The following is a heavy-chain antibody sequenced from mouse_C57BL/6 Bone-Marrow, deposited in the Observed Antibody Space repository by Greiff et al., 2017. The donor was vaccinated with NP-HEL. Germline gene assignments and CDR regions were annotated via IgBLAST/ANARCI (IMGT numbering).Heavy chain of an antibody. D-gene: IGHD2-3*01. CDR2: ISYSGST. J-gene: IGHJ4*01. V-gene: IGHV3-1*01. Sequence: VQLQQSGPGMVKPSQSLSLTCTVTGYSITSGYDWHWIRHFPGNKLEWMGYISYSGSTNYNPSLKSRISITHDTSKNHFFLKLNSVTTEDTPTYYGARAMVSTGYYAMDYWGKGTSAPVSP. CDR1: GYSITSGYD. CDR3: ARAMVSTGYYAMDY.